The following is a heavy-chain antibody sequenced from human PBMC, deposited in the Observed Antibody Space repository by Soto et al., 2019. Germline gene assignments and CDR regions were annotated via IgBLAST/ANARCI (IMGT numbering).Heavy chain of an antibody. CDR1: GFTFNWHW. CDR3: TRTIIEVNGATRWFEP. CDR2: INGDGSSR. Sequence: EVQLVESGGDLVQPGGSLRLSCAASGFTFNWHWMHWVRQVPGKGPVWVSRINGDGSSRAYADAVHGRFIISRDNAKKMLYLKMNSLRVDDSALCYCTRTIIEVNGATRWFEPWGRGILVTVSS. J-gene: IGHJ5*02. D-gene: IGHD3-3*01. V-gene: IGHV3-74*01.